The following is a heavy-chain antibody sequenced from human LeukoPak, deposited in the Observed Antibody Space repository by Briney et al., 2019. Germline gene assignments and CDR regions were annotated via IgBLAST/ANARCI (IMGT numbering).Heavy chain of an antibody. CDR2: INPNSGGT. V-gene: IGHV1-2*02. J-gene: IGHJ5*02. D-gene: IGHD6-19*01. CDR3: ARAQQWLGGWFDP. CDR1: GYTFTGYY. Sequence: ASVKVSRKASGYTFTGYYMHWVRQAPGQGLEWMGWINPNSGGTNYAQKFQGRVTMTRDTSISTAYMELSRLRSDDTAVYYCARAQQWLGGWFDPWGQGTLVTVSS.